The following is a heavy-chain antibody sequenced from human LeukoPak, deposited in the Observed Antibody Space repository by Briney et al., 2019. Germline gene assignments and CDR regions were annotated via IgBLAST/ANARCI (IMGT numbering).Heavy chain of an antibody. CDR2: TTGDGVTK. V-gene: IGHV3-23*01. D-gene: IGHD1-1*01. CDR3: TTLAYYYYYMDV. J-gene: IGHJ6*03. CDR1: GSTFSNYP. Sequence: GGSLRLSCEGSGSTFSNYPMTWARQAPGKGLEWLSATTGDGVTKFYADSVKGRFTISRDNFKSTLFLQMNNVRAEDTAIYYCTTLAYYYYYMDVWGTGTTVTVSS.